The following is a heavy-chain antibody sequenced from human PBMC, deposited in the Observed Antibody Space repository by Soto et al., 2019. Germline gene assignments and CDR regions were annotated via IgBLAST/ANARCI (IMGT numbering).Heavy chain of an antibody. D-gene: IGHD2-8*01. Sequence: GGSLRLSCAASGFTFSSYGMHWVRQAPGKGLEWVAVIWYDGSNKYYADSVKGRFTISRDNSKNTLYLQMNSLRAEDTAVYYCARGGYCTNGVCYTGYYYGMDVWGQGTTVTVSS. V-gene: IGHV3-33*01. J-gene: IGHJ6*02. CDR3: ARGGYCTNGVCYTGYYYGMDV. CDR1: GFTFSSYG. CDR2: IWYDGSNK.